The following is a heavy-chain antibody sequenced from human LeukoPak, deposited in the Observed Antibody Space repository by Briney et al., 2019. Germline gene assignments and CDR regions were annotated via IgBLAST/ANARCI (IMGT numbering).Heavy chain of an antibody. Sequence: ASVKVSCKASGYTFTSYDINWVRQATGQGLGWMGWMNPNSGNTGYAQKFQGRVTITRNTSISTAFMELSSLRSEDTAVYYCARVSGYSYGYYAFDIWGQGTMVTVSS. D-gene: IGHD5-18*01. CDR2: MNPNSGNT. CDR1: GYTFTSYD. V-gene: IGHV1-8*03. J-gene: IGHJ3*02. CDR3: ARVSGYSYGYYAFDI.